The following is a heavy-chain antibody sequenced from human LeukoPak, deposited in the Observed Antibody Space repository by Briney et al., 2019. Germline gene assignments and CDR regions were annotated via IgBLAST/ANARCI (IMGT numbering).Heavy chain of an antibody. CDR2: ISSSGSTI. D-gene: IGHD3-9*01. J-gene: IGHJ4*02. CDR3: ARDPAPSLLRYFDWLSYFDY. V-gene: IGHV3-11*01. Sequence: GGSLRLSCAASGFTFSDYYMSWIRQAPGKGLEWVSYISSSGSTIYYADSVKGRFTISRDNAKNSLYLQMNSLRAEDTAVYYCARDPAPSLLRYFDWLSYFDYWGQGTLVTVSS. CDR1: GFTFSDYY.